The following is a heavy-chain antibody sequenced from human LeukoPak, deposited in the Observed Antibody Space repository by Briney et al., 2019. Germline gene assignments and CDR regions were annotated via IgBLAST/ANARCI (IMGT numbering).Heavy chain of an antibody. Sequence: ASVKVSCKASGYTFTSYGISWVRQAPGQGLEWMGWISAYNGNTNYAQKLQGRVTMTTDTSTSTAYMELRSLRSDDTAVYYCARDGLCSGGSCYEDYYYYYGMDVWGQGTTVTVSS. CDR3: ARDGLCSGGSCYEDYYYYYGMDV. J-gene: IGHJ6*02. D-gene: IGHD2-15*01. V-gene: IGHV1-18*01. CDR1: GYTFTSYG. CDR2: ISAYNGNT.